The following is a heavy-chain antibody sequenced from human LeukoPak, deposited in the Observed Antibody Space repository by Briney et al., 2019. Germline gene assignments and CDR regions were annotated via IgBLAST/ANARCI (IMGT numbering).Heavy chain of an antibody. CDR3: AKSTKTYYYYYYMDV. J-gene: IGHJ6*03. V-gene: IGHV3-30*18. Sequence: GGSLRLSCAASGFTFSTYCMHWVRQAPGKGLEWVAVISYDGSNKYYADSVQGRFTISRDNSKNTLYLQMNSLRAEDTAVYYCAKSTKTYYYYYYMDVWGKGTTVTVSS. D-gene: IGHD1-1*01. CDR2: ISYDGSNK. CDR1: GFTFSTYC.